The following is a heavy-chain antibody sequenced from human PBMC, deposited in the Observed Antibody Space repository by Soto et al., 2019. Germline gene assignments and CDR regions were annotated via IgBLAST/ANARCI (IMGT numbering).Heavy chain of an antibody. CDR3: ARDLNPRQEMLYALLGY. CDR2: ISGSSSMI. Sequence: EVQLVESGGGLVQPGGSLRLSCAASGFTFSSYSMNWVRQAPGKGLEWVSYISGSSSMIYYADSVKGRFTISRDNAKNSLYRQMNSLRAEDTAVYYCARDLNPRQEMLYALLGYWGHGTLVNVSS. J-gene: IGHJ4*01. V-gene: IGHV3-48*01. D-gene: IGHD2-8*01. CDR1: GFTFSSYS.